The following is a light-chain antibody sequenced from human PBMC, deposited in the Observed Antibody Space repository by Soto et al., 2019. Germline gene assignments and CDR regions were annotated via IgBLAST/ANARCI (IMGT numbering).Light chain of an antibody. V-gene: IGLV1-44*01. Sequence: HCVRHKRHSASGAPGQRVTISGSGNSANIGTSSVHWFQQLPGPPPKLLISTTNQRPSGVPARFSGSKSGTSASLAISGLQSEDEADYYCAAWDDSLNGHVFGTGTKVTVL. CDR3: AAWDDSLNGHV. CDR1: SANIGTSS. CDR2: TTN. J-gene: IGLJ1*01.